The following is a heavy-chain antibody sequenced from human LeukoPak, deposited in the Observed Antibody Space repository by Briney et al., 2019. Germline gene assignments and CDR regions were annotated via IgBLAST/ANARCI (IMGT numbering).Heavy chain of an antibody. V-gene: IGHV3-49*03. CDR3: TRVTATTVTIGPPKI. CDR1: GFTFGDYA. CDR2: IRSKAYGGTT. D-gene: IGHD4-17*01. Sequence: GGSLRLSCTASGFTFGDYAMSWFRQAPGKGLEWVGFIRSKAYGGTTEYDASVKGRFTISRDDSKSTAYLQMNSLKTEDTAVYYCTRVTATTVTIGPPKIWGQGTLVTVSS. J-gene: IGHJ4*02.